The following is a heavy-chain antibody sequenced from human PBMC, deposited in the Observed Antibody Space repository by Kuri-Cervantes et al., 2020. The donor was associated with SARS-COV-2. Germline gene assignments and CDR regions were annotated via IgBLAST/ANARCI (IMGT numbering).Heavy chain of an antibody. Sequence: GSLRLSCAVYGGSFSGYYWSWIRQPPGKGLEWIGYIYYSGSTNYNPSLKSRVTISVDTSKNQFSLKLSSVTAADTAVYYCARGVWFRELSFHYYYYMDVWGKGTTVTVSS. D-gene: IGHD3-10*01. J-gene: IGHJ6*03. CDR2: IYYSGST. V-gene: IGHV4-59*12. CDR1: GGSFSGYY. CDR3: ARGVWFRELSFHYYYYMDV.